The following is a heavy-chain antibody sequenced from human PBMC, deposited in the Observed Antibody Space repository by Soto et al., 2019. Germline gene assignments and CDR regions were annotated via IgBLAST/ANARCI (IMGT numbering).Heavy chain of an antibody. D-gene: IGHD6-13*01. V-gene: IGHV3-48*03. J-gene: IGHJ4*02. CDR3: ARELAAAGSFDY. CDR2: ISTSGSTI. CDR1: GFTFSRYE. Sequence: SLRLSCAASGFTFSRYEMNWVRQAPGKGLEWISYISTSGSTIYYADSVKGRFTISGDNAKNSLYLQMNSLRAEDTAVYYCARELAAAGSFDYWGQGTMVTVYS.